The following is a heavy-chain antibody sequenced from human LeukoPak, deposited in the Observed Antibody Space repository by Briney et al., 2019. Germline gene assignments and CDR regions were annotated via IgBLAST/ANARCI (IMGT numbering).Heavy chain of an antibody. CDR1: GFNFSNYS. CDR2: ITGSTTYI. CDR3: VPSATDY. D-gene: IGHD1-26*01. V-gene: IGHV3-21*01. Sequence: GGSLRLSCAASGFNFSNYSMNWVRQAPGKGLDWVATITGSTTYIYYSESVKGRFIISRDNAKNSLYLQMNSLRVEDRGVYYCVPSATDYWGQGTLVTASS. J-gene: IGHJ4*02.